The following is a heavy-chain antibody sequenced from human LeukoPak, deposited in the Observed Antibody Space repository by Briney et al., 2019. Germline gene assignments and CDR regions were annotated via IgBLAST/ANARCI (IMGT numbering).Heavy chain of an antibody. V-gene: IGHV3-64*01. D-gene: IGHD2-2*01. J-gene: IGHJ4*02. CDR2: IDSIGDGT. Sequence: GGSLRLSCAASGFTFNTYAVQWVRHAPGKGLEYVSGIDSIGDGTYYANSVKGRFSISRDNSKNTVYLQMDSLKVEDTAVYYCARADCASSSCYTVAYWGQGTLVTVSS. CDR3: ARADCASSSCYTVAY. CDR1: GFTFNTYA.